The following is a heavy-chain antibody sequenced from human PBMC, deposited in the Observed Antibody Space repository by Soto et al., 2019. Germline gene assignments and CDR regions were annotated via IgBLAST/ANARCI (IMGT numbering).Heavy chain of an antibody. CDR1: GGSISSSNW. J-gene: IGHJ3*02. CDR3: ARDPHLEDACDI. Sequence: SEPLSLTCAVSGGSISSSNWWSWVRQPPGKGLEWIGEIYHSGSTNYNPSLKSRVTISVDKSKNQFSLKLSSVTAADTTVYYCARDPHLEDACDILGHGTMVSDS. V-gene: IGHV4-4*02. CDR2: IYHSGST.